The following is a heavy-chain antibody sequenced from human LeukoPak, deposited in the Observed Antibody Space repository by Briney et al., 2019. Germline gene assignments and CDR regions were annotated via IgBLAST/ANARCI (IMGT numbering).Heavy chain of an antibody. D-gene: IGHD2-21*01. CDR2: IYYSGST. V-gene: IGHV4-30-4*02. CDR1: GGSISSGDYY. CDR3: ATEVWSGHH. Sequence: SETLSLTCTVSGGSISSGDYYWSWIRQPPGKGLEWIGYIYYSGSTYYNPSLESRVTISVDTSKNQFSLKLTSVTAADTTVYYCATEVWSGHHWGQGTLVTVSS. J-gene: IGHJ5*02.